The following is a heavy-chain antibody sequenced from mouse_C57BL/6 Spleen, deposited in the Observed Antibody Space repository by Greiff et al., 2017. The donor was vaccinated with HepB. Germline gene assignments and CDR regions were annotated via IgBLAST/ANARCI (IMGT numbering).Heavy chain of an antibody. CDR1: GFSLTSYG. CDR2: IWSVGST. V-gene: IGHV2-2*02. CDR3: ARRNWTGNFAV. J-gene: IGHJ1*03. Sequence: VQLQQSGPGLVQPSQSLSITCTVSGFSLTSYGVHWVRQSPGKGLEWLGVIWSVGSTDYNAAFISRLSISKDNSKSQVVFKMNSLHANDTAIYYCARRNWTGNFAVWGTGTTVTVYS.